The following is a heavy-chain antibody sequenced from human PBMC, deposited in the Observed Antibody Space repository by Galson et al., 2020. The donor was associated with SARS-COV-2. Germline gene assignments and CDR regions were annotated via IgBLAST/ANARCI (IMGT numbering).Heavy chain of an antibody. CDR3: ARGNCSSTSCYRNYGMDV. CDR2: IIPIFGTA. Sequence: VKVTCKASGGTFSSYAISWVRQAPAQGLEWMGGIIPIFGTANYTQKFQGTVTITADKSTSTAYMELSSLRSEDTAVYYCARGNCSSTSCYRNYGMDVWVQGTAVTVSS. J-gene: IGHJ6*02. V-gene: IGHV1-69*06. D-gene: IGHD2-2*01. CDR1: GGTFSSYA.